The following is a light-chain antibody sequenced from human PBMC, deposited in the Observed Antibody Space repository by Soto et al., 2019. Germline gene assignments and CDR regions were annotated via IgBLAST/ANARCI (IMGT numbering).Light chain of an antibody. CDR3: QQYNWWPWT. CDR1: QSVNSN. CDR2: GS. Sequence: LSCRASQSVNSNLAWYQQKPGQAPRLLIYGSTRATGIPARFSGSGSGTEFTLTISSLQSEDSALCHCQQYNWWPWTFGRRTKVDIK. J-gene: IGKJ1*01. V-gene: IGKV3-15*01.